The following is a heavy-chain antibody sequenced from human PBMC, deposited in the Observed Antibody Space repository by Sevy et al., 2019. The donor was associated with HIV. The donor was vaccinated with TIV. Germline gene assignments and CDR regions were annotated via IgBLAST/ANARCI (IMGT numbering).Heavy chain of an antibody. CDR1: GFTFSSYS. V-gene: IGHV3-21*01. D-gene: IGHD6-19*01. CDR2: ISGLNNYI. J-gene: IGHJ4*02. Sequence: GGSLRLSCAASGFTFSSYSMSWVRQAPGKGLEWVSYISGLNNYIYYADSVRGRFTISRDNAKNSLYLQMNSLRAEDTAVYYCARGASSGWDYFDYWGQGTLVTVSS. CDR3: ARGASSGWDYFDY.